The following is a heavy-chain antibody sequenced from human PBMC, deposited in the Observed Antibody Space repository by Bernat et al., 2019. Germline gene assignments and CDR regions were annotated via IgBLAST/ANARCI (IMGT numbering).Heavy chain of an antibody. D-gene: IGHD2-15*01. CDR1: GFTFGDYA. CDR2: IRSKAYGGTT. Sequence: EVQLVESGGGLVQSGRSLRLSCTASGFTFGDYAMSWFRQAPGKGLEWVGFIRSKAYGGTTEYAASVKDRFTISRDDSKSIAYLQMNGLKTEDTAVYYCTRPYCSGGSCYSVYYFDYWGQGTLVTVSS. V-gene: IGHV3-49*03. CDR3: TRPYCSGGSCYSVYYFDY. J-gene: IGHJ4*02.